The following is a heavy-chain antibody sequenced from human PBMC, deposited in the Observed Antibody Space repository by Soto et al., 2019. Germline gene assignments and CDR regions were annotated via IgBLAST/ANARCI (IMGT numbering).Heavy chain of an antibody. CDR1: GFTVSSNY. D-gene: IGHD5-12*01. CDR3: ARGTITSDDNYYYYYYGMDV. Sequence: VGSLRLSCAASGFTVSSNYMSWVRQAPGKGLEWVSVIYSGGSTYYADSVKGRFTISRDNSKNTLYLQMNSLRAEDTAVYYCARGTITSDDNYYYYYYGMDVWGQGTTVTVSS. CDR2: IYSGGST. J-gene: IGHJ6*02. V-gene: IGHV3-53*01.